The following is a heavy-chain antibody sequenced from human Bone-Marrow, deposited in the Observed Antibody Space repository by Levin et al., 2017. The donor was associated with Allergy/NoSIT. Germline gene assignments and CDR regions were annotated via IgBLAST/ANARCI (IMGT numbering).Heavy chain of an antibody. J-gene: IGHJ4*02. CDR1: GFTLSNSW. D-gene: IGHD3-16*01. V-gene: IGHV3-7*01. CDR3: TRVSLTDAGDY. CDR2: INPDGSGT. Sequence: GESLKISCEASGFTLSNSWMNWIRQAPGKGLEWVANINPDGSGTYYVDTVKGRFTISRDNAKNSLYLQMNSLRAEDTAIYYCTRVSLTDAGDYWGQGTLVTVSS.